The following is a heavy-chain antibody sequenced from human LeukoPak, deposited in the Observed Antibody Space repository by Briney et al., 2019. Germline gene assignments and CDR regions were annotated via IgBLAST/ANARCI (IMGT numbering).Heavy chain of an antibody. Sequence: GGSLRLSCAASGFTFSTYAMNWVRQAPGKGLEWVSSISGSNSYIYYADSMKGRFTISRDNAKNSLYLQMNSLRAEDTAVYYCARDGIAAAGTWVRGTDYWGQGTLVTVSS. V-gene: IGHV3-21*01. J-gene: IGHJ4*02. CDR3: ARDGIAAAGTWVRGTDY. D-gene: IGHD6-13*01. CDR2: ISGSNSYI. CDR1: GFTFSTYA.